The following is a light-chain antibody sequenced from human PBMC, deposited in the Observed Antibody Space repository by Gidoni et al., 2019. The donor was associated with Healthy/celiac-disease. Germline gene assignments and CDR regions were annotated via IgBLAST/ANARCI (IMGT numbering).Light chain of an antibody. J-gene: IGLJ3*02. CDR2: GNS. Sequence: QSVLTQPPSVSGAPGQRVTISCTGSSSNSGAGYDVHWYKQLPGTAPKLLIYGNSNRPSVVPDRFSGSKSGTSASLAITGLQAEDEADYYCQSYDSSLRGWVFGGGTKLTVL. CDR1: SSNSGAGYD. CDR3: QSYDSSLRGWV. V-gene: IGLV1-40*01.